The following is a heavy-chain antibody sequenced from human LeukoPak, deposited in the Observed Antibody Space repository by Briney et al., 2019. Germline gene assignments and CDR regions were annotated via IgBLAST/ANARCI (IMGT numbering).Heavy chain of an antibody. Sequence: PGGSLRLSCAASGFTFSSYWMSWVRRAPGKGLEWVANIKQDGSEKYYVDSVKGRFTISRDNAKNSLYLQMNSLRAEDTAVYYCARVGSRRGSGGSCYKYWGQGTLVTVSS. CDR3: ARVGSRRGSGGSCYKY. J-gene: IGHJ4*02. CDR1: GFTFSSYW. D-gene: IGHD2-15*01. V-gene: IGHV3-7*01. CDR2: IKQDGSEK.